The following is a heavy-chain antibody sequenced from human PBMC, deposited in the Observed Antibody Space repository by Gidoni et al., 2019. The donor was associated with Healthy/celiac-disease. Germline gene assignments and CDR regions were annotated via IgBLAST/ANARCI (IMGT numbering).Heavy chain of an antibody. Sequence: EVQLVESGGGLVKPRGSLRLSCAASGFTFSNAWMSWVRQAPGKGLEWVSRIKSKTDGGTTDYAAPVKGRFTISRDDSKNTLYLQMNSRKTEDTAVYYCTTRIAAAGISWFDPWGQGTLVTVSS. CDR2: IKSKTDGGTT. CDR1: GFTFSNAW. CDR3: TTRIAAAGISWFDP. V-gene: IGHV3-15*01. J-gene: IGHJ5*02. D-gene: IGHD6-13*01.